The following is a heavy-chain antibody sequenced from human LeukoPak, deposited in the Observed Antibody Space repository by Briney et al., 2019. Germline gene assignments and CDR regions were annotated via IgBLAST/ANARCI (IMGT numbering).Heavy chain of an antibody. CDR3: ARVRDYDFWSGYPPVDYYGMDV. D-gene: IGHD3-3*01. V-gene: IGHV3-7*01. J-gene: IGHJ6*02. CDR2: IKQDGSEK. Sequence: GGSLRLSCAASGFTFSSYWMSWVRQAPGKGLEWVANIKQDGSEKYYVDSVKGRFTISRDNAKNSLYLQMNSLRAEDTAVYYCARVRDYDFWSGYPPVDYYGMDVWGQGTTVTVSS. CDR1: GFTFSSYW.